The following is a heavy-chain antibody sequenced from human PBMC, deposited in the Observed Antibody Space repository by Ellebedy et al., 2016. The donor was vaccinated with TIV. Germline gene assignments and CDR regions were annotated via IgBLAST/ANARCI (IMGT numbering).Heavy chain of an antibody. CDR1: GFTFSGYA. Sequence: GESLKISCAASGFTFSGYAMSWVRQAPGKGLEWVSVISGGGGGTYYADSVKGRFTISRDNSNNPLYLQMNTLRAEDTAVYYCAKSRDEIDYWGQGTLVTVSS. J-gene: IGHJ4*02. CDR2: ISGGGGGT. V-gene: IGHV3-23*01. CDR3: AKSRDEIDY.